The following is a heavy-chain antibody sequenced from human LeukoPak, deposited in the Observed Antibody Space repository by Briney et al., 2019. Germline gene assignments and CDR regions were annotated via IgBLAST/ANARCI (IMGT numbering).Heavy chain of an antibody. CDR1: GYTFTSYG. Sequence: GASVKVSCKASGYTFTSYGISWVRQAPGQELEWMGWISAYNGNTNYAQKLQGRVTMTTDTSTSTAYMELRSLRSDDTAVYCCARAWGYDILTGPYYFDYWGQGTLVTVSS. D-gene: IGHD3-9*01. J-gene: IGHJ4*02. V-gene: IGHV1-18*04. CDR2: ISAYNGNT. CDR3: ARAWGYDILTGPYYFDY.